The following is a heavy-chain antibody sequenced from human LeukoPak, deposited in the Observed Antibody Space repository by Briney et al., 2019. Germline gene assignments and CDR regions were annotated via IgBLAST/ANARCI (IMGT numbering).Heavy chain of an antibody. J-gene: IGHJ4*02. Sequence: SETLSLTCTVSGGSISSSSYYWGWIRQPPGKGLEWIGSIYYSGSTYYNPSLKSRVTISVDTSKNQFSLKLSSVTAADTAVYYCARDERGLMGSFDYWGQGTLVTVSS. V-gene: IGHV4-39*07. CDR1: GGSISSSSYY. CDR3: ARDERGLMGSFDY. CDR2: IYYSGST. D-gene: IGHD3-10*01.